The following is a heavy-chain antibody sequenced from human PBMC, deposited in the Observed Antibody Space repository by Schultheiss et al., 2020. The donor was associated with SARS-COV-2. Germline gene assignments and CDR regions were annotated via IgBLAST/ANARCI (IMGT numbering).Heavy chain of an antibody. Sequence: ASVKVSCKASGYTFTGYYMHWVRQAPGQGLEWMGWINPNSGGTNYAQKFQGRVTMTRNTSISTAYMELSSLRSEDTAVYYCARMLDWNYDYYYYYMDVWGKGTTVTVSS. CDR1: GYTFTGYY. CDR2: INPNSGGT. D-gene: IGHD1-7*01. J-gene: IGHJ6*03. V-gene: IGHV1-2*02. CDR3: ARMLDWNYDYYYYYMDV.